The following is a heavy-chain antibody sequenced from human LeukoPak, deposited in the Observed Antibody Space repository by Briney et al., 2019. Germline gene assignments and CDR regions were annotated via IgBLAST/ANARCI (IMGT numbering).Heavy chain of an antibody. CDR2: SNHSDSN. V-gene: IGHV4-34*01. CDR1: GGPFSGYY. J-gene: IGHJ4*02. Sequence: SETLSLTCAVYGGPFSGYYWSWIRQPPGKGLEWISKSNHSDSNNYDPVLKRLVTISVDTYKNQFFLKLSSVADADTAVYYCASGNKAGIAVAYYWGQGTLVTVSS. CDR3: ASGNKAGIAVAYY. D-gene: IGHD6-19*01.